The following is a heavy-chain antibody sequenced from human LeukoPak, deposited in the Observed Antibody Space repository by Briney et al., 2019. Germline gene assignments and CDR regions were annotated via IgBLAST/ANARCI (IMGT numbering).Heavy chain of an antibody. CDR1: GGSFSGYY. D-gene: IGHD2-15*01. Sequence: SETLSLTCAVYGGSFSGYYWSWTRQPPGKGLEWIGEINHSGSTNYSPSLKSRVTISVDTSKNQFSLKLSSVTAADTAVYYCRIIRGGLYYFDYWGQGTLVTVSS. V-gene: IGHV4-34*01. CDR2: INHSGST. CDR3: RIIRGGLYYFDY. J-gene: IGHJ4*02.